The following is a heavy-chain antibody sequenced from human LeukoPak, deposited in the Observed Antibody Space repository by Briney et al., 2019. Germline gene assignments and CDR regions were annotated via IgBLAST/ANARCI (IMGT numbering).Heavy chain of an antibody. Sequence: GGSLRLSCVASGFTFSSTWMHWFRQGAGKGLVWLSRITSDGRTTIYADSVEGRFTISRDNAKNTLYLQMNSLRAEDTAVYYCARDFRAAMVSDWFDPWGQGTLVTVSS. CDR2: ITSDGRTT. CDR3: ARDFRAAMVSDWFDP. J-gene: IGHJ5*02. V-gene: IGHV3-74*01. CDR1: GFTFSSTW. D-gene: IGHD5-18*01.